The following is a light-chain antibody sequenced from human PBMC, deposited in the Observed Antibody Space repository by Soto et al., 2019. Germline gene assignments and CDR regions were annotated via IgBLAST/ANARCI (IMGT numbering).Light chain of an antibody. CDR3: SSYTGSSTPV. J-gene: IGLJ3*02. V-gene: IGLV2-14*01. CDR1: SSDVGGYNY. Sequence: QPVLTQPASVSGSPGQSITISCTGTSSDVGGYNYVSWYQHHPGKAPKLMIYEVSNRPSGVSNRFSGSKSGNTASLTISGLQAEDEADYYCSSYTGSSTPVFGEGTRLTVL. CDR2: EVS.